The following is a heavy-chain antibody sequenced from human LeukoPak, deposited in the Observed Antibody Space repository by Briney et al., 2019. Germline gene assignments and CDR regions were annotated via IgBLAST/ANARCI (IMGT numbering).Heavy chain of an antibody. J-gene: IGHJ4*02. CDR1: GGSISSTLHY. CDR3: ARQTGSGLFILP. Sequence: SETLSLTCTVSGGSISSTLHYWAWIRQPPGKGLEWFGSVFYVGSAHYNPSLKSRVTISIDTSKNQFSLKPTSVTAADTAVYYCARQTGSGLFILPGGQGTLVTVSS. D-gene: IGHD3/OR15-3a*01. CDR2: VFYVGSA. V-gene: IGHV4-39*01.